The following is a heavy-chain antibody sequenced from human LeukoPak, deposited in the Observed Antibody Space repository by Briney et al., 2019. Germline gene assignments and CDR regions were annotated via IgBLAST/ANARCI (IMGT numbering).Heavy chain of an antibody. CDR3: ARGGVSGSWFDY. D-gene: IGHD3-16*01. CDR2: MYHRRST. V-gene: IGHV4-30-2*01. J-gene: IGHJ4*01. CDR1: GRSISSGGYS. Sequence: PSESLSLAFSISGRSISSGGYSSGWIRRPPGNGLEWIGYMYHRRSTDYNPSLKSQVTISVDRSKIQFAPKLTSVDAANTAGYCSARGGVSGSWFDYWGTGIMVT.